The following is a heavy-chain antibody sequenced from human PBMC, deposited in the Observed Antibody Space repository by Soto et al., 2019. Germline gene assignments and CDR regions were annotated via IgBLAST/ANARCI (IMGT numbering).Heavy chain of an antibody. CDR3: ARKPHYGDYVY. CDR2: IYSGGST. J-gene: IGHJ4*02. D-gene: IGHD4-17*01. CDR1: GFTVSSNY. Sequence: EVQLVESGGGLVQPGGSLRLSCAASGFTVSSNYMSWVRQAPGKGLEWVSVIYSGGSTYYADSVKGRFTISRDNSKNTLYLHMNSLRAEDTAVYYCARKPHYGDYVYWGQGTLVTVSS. V-gene: IGHV3-66*01.